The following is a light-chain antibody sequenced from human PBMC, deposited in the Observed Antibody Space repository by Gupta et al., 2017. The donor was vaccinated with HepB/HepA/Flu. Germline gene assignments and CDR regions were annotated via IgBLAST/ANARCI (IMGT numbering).Light chain of an antibody. CDR3: QQYDTSPVT. CDR1: QSVNSNF. CDR2: GAS. Sequence: EIVLTQSPATLSLSPGERATLSCRASQSVNSNFLAWYLQKPGQAPRLLIYGASNRATGIPARFSGSGSGTDFTLTISRLEPEDFAVYFCQQYDTSPVTFGPGTKVDIK. J-gene: IGKJ3*01. V-gene: IGKV3-20*01.